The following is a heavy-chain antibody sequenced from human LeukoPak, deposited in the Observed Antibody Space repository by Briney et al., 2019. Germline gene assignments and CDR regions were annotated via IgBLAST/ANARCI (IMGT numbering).Heavy chain of an antibody. Sequence: ASVKVSCKASGYTFTGYYMHWVRQAPGQGLEWMGWINPSSGATNYAQKFQGRVTMTRDTSVSTAYMERTRLRSDDSAVFYCIRGPGHYFDYWGQGTVVTVPS. CDR1: GYTFTGYY. CDR3: IRGPGHYFDY. V-gene: IGHV1-2*02. J-gene: IGHJ4*02. D-gene: IGHD3-10*01. CDR2: INPSSGAT.